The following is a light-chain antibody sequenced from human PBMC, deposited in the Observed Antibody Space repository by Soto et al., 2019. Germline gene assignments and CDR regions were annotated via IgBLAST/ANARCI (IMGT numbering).Light chain of an antibody. CDR2: GAS. CDR1: QSVSSN. V-gene: IGKV3-15*01. Sequence: EIVMTQSPATLSVSPGERATLSCRASQSVSSNLAWFQQKPGQAPRLLIYGASTRAPGVPATFSGSGSGTEFTLTISSLQSEDFAVYYCQQYNDRPGTFGQGTKVEIK. CDR3: QQYNDRPGT. J-gene: IGKJ1*01.